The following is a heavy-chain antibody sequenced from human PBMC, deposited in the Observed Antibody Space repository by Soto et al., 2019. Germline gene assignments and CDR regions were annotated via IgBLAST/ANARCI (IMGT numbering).Heavy chain of an antibody. J-gene: IGHJ6*02. Sequence: QVQLVQSGAEVKKPGSSVKVSCKASGGTFTSFTITWLRQAPGQGLEWMGEIIPLFATTNYAQKFQGRVTITADESTTIAYMELSRLRYEDTAVYFCARETTTVTRDYFYYGMDVWGQGNTVTVSS. D-gene: IGHD4-17*01. CDR1: GGTFTSFT. CDR3: ARETTTVTRDYFYYGMDV. V-gene: IGHV1-69*01. CDR2: IIPLFATT.